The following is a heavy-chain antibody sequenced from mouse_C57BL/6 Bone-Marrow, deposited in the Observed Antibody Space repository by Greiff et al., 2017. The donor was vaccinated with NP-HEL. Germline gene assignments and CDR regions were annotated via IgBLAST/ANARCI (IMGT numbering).Heavy chain of an antibody. CDR3: ARRGYITTVVATMDYFDY. Sequence: VQLQQSGAELARPGASVKLSCKASGYTFTSYGISWVKQRTGQGLEWIGEIYPRSGNTYYNEKFKGKATLTADKSSSPEYMELRSLTSEDSAVYFCARRGYITTVVATMDYFDYWGQGTTLTVSS. D-gene: IGHD1-1*01. J-gene: IGHJ2*01. CDR2: IYPRSGNT. V-gene: IGHV1-81*01. CDR1: GYTFTSYG.